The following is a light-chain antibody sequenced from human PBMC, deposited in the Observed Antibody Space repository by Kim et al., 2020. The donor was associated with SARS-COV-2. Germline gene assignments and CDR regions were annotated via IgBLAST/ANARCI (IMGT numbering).Light chain of an antibody. CDR1: SSNVGGYNY. V-gene: IGLV2-11*01. CDR3: CSYAGSYVV. CDR2: DVT. Sequence: PGQSVTISCPGTSSNVGGYNYISWYQDHPGKAPKLMIYDVTKRPSGVPDRFSGSKSGNTASLTISGLQAEDEADYYCCSYAGSYVVFGGGTQLTVL. J-gene: IGLJ2*01.